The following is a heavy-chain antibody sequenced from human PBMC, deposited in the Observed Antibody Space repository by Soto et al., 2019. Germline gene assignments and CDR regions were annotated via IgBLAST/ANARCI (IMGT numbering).Heavy chain of an antibody. D-gene: IGHD1-1*01. Sequence: ASVKVSCKASGYTFSTYAMHWVRQAPGQSLEWMGWINGGTGQTRYSQRFQDRVTITRDTSAKTTYMDLTSLRSEDTAVYYCARGKGMEENYYYYGMDIWGQGTTVTVSS. CDR1: GYTFSTYA. J-gene: IGHJ6*02. V-gene: IGHV1-3*01. CDR3: ARGKGMEENYYYYGMDI. CDR2: INGGTGQT.